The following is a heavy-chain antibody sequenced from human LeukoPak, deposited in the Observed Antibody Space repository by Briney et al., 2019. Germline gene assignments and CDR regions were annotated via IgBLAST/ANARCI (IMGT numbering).Heavy chain of an antibody. V-gene: IGHV4-61*02. D-gene: IGHD1-7*01. CDR3: ARDLIKNYGSNYYYYGMDV. Sequence: SQTLSLTCTVSGGSISSGSYYWSWIRQPAGKGLEWIGRIYTSGSTNYNPSLKSRVTISVDTSKNQFSLKLSSVTAADTAVYYCARDLIKNYGSNYYYYGMDVWGQGTTVTVSS. J-gene: IGHJ6*02. CDR1: GGSISSGSYY. CDR2: IYTSGST.